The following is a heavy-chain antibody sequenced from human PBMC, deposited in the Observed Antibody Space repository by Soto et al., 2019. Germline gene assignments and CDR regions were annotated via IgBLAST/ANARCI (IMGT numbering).Heavy chain of an antibody. CDR1: GYTFTSYG. D-gene: IGHD6-13*01. CDR3: ARAGDSSSWYGPEDNWFDP. J-gene: IGHJ5*02. Sequence: ASVKVSCKAAGYTFTSYGISWVRQAPRQGLEWMGWISAYNGNTNYAQKLQGRVTMTTDTSTSTAYMELRSLRSDDTAVYYCARAGDSSSWYGPEDNWFDPWGQGTLVTVSS. CDR2: ISAYNGNT. V-gene: IGHV1-18*01.